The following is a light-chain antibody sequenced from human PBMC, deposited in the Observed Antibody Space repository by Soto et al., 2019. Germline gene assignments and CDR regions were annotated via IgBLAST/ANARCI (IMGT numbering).Light chain of an antibody. Sequence: QSVPTQPPSASGTPGQRVTISCSGSSSNIGSNYVYWYQQVPGTAPKLLNYRNNQRPSGFPDRFSGSKSGTSASLAISGLRSEDEADYYCAAWDDSMRVRVFGGGTKLTVL. J-gene: IGLJ3*02. V-gene: IGLV1-47*01. CDR3: AAWDDSMRVRV. CDR1: SSNIGSNY. CDR2: RNN.